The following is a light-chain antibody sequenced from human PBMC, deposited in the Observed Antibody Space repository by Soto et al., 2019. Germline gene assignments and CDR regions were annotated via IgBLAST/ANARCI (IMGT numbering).Light chain of an antibody. CDR3: QQYSSYWT. Sequence: ILMSQSPSSLSASVGDRVTITCRASQELDKWLAWYQQKPGKAPNLLIYKSSTLIDGVPSRFSGFGSGTEYILTISDLQPDDFGTYYCQQYSSYWTFGQGTMVEIK. V-gene: IGKV1-5*03. CDR2: KSS. J-gene: IGKJ1*01. CDR1: QELDKW.